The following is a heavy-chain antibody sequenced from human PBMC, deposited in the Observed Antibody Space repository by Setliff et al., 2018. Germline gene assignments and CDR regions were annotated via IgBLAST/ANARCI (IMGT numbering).Heavy chain of an antibody. CDR2: INPDSGDT. CDR3: ARVPQEALYYYDRGNYFDY. Sequence: ASVKVSCKASGSSFTGHNLHWVRQAPGQGLEWMGWINPDSGDTHSPQKFQGRVTMTRDTSMSTVYMELTRLTSDDTAVYYCARVPQEALYYYDRGNYFDYWGQGTLVTVSS. V-gene: IGHV1-2*02. D-gene: IGHD3-22*01. CDR1: GSSFTGHN. J-gene: IGHJ4*02.